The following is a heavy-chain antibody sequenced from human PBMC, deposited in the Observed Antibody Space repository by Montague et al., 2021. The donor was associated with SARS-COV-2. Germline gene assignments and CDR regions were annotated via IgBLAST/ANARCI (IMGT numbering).Heavy chain of an antibody. D-gene: IGHD5-12*01. CDR3: ARGYSGYDYDY. CDR1: GFTFSSYS. V-gene: IGHV3-21*01. CDR2: ISSSSSYI. Sequence: SLRLSCAVSGFTFSSYSMNWVRQAPGKGLEWVSSISSSSSYIYYADSVKGRFTISRDNAKNSLYLQMNSLRAEDTAVYYCARGYSGYDYDYWGQGTLVTVSS. J-gene: IGHJ4*02.